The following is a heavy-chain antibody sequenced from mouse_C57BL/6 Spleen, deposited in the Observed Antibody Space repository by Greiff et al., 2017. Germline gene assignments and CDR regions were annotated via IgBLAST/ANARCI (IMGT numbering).Heavy chain of an antibody. D-gene: IGHD3-2*02. Sequence: QVQLQQPGAELVRPGSSVKLSCKASGYTFTSYWMHWVKQRPIQGLEWIGNIDPSDSETHYNQKFKDKATLTVDKSSSTAYMQLSSLTSEDSAVYYCARWAQGAQATSYYFDYWGQGTTLTVSS. V-gene: IGHV1-52*01. J-gene: IGHJ2*01. CDR2: IDPSDSET. CDR3: ARWAQGAQATSYYFDY. CDR1: GYTFTSYW.